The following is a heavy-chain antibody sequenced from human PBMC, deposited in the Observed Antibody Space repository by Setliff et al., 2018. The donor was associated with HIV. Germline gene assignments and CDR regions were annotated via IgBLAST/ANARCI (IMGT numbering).Heavy chain of an antibody. D-gene: IGHD6-6*01. CDR1: GGSISSGGHY. V-gene: IGHV4-31*03. CDR3: ARGGNSRAAWFDS. CDR2: IHYTGSN. J-gene: IGHJ5*01. Sequence: SETLSLTCSVSGGSISSGGHYWSWIRQQPGKGLEWIGYIHYTGSNFYNPSFTSRLTISIDTSKNQFSLKLTSMTAADTAVYFCARGGNSRAAWFDSWGQGALVTVSS.